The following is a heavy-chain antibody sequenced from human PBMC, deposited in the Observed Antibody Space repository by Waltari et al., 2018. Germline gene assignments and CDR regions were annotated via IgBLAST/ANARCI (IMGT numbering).Heavy chain of an antibody. V-gene: IGHV3-48*02. CDR3: VRDRHGDYLRYFDS. CDR2: ISSSSRTT. D-gene: IGHD4-17*01. Sequence: EVLLVESGGGLVQPGGSLRLSCAASGFTFSDYSMNWVRQGPEKGLEWVAYISSSSRTTFYADSVEGRFSISRDNAKNSLYLQMNSLRDEDTAVYYCVRDRHGDYLRYFDSWGQGNLVTVSS. CDR1: GFTFSDYS. J-gene: IGHJ4*02.